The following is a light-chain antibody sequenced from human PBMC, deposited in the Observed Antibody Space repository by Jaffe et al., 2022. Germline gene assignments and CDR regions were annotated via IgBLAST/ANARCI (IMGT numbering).Light chain of an antibody. J-gene: IGLJ2*01. CDR2: DVH. V-gene: IGLV2-14*03. CDR1: DSDVGGFNY. Sequence: QSALTQPASVSGSPGQSITISCTGTDSDVGGFNYVSWYQQHPGKAPRVLINDVHIRPSGVSTRFSGSKSGNTASLTISGLQGEDEGDYFCSSFTSRGTVAFGGGTKVTVL. CDR3: SSFTSRGTVA.